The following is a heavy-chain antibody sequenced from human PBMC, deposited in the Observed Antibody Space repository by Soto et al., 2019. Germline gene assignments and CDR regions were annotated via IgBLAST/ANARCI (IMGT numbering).Heavy chain of an antibody. V-gene: IGHV3-23*01. CDR1: GFTFGNYA. J-gene: IGHJ4*02. Sequence: EVQLLESGGGLGQPGGSLRLSCVASGFTFGNYAMSWVRQAPGKGLAWVSTVGYSGVSTYYADSVKGRFTISRDDSKNTVSLQMSSLRAEDTAIYFCAKDRDSYGPLYDFDSWGQGTLVTVSS. D-gene: IGHD5-18*01. CDR3: AKDRDSYGPLYDFDS. CDR2: VGYSGVST.